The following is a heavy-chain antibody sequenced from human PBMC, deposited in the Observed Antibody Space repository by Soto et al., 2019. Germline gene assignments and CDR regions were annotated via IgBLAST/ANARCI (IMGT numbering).Heavy chain of an antibody. J-gene: IGHJ4*02. CDR3: AKVGGGPTIAAARFDY. CDR1: GFTFGSHA. CDR2: ISGSGANT. V-gene: IGHV3-23*01. D-gene: IGHD6-13*01. Sequence: EGQMLESGGGLVQPGGSLRLSCAASGFTFGSHAMSWVRQAPGKGLEWVSGISGSGANTYYANSVKGRFTISRDNSKNTLYLPMNTLSAEDTDVYYCAKVGGGPTIAAARFDYWGQGTLVTVSS.